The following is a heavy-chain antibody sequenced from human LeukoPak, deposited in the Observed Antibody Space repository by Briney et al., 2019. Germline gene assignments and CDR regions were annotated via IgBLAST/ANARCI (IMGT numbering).Heavy chain of an antibody. CDR1: GFTFSSYW. V-gene: IGHV3-74*01. J-gene: IGHJ6*02. CDR3: ARGAYYDFWSGYYYYYGMDV. D-gene: IGHD3-3*01. Sequence: GGSLRLSCAASGFTFSSYWMHWVRQAPEKGLVWVSRINSDGSSTSYADSVKGRFTISRDNAKNTLYLQMNSLRAEDTAVYYCARGAYYDFWSGYYYYYGMDVWGQGTTVTVSS. CDR2: INSDGSST.